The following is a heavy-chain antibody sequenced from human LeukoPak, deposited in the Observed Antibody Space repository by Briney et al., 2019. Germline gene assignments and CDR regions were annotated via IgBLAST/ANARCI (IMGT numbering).Heavy chain of an antibody. CDR2: IIPIFGTA. CDR3: ARDKRLWFGDHDY. Sequence: SVKVSCKASGGTFSSYAISWVRQAPGQGLEWMGGIIPIFGTANYAQKFQGRVTITADESTSTAYMELSSLRSEDTAVYYCARDKRLWFGDHDYWGQGTLVTVSS. J-gene: IGHJ4*02. D-gene: IGHD3-10*01. V-gene: IGHV1-69*13. CDR1: GGTFSSYA.